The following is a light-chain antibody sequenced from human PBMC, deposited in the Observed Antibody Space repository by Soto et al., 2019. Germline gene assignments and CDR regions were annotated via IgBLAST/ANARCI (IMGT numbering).Light chain of an antibody. J-gene: IGKJ5*01. V-gene: IGKV1-39*01. CDR3: QHSYTTPIT. CDR1: HSISTY. CDR2: TAS. Sequence: DIQMTHSPSSLSASLGDIVTITFRASHSISTYLNWYQQQPEKAPKLLIYTASSLQSGVPSRFSGSGSGTDFTLTIDSLQPEDFATYYCQHSYTTPITFGQGTRLEIK.